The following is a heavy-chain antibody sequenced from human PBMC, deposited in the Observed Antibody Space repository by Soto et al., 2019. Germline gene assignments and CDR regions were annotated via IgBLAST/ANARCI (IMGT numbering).Heavy chain of an antibody. D-gene: IGHD6-13*01. J-gene: IGHJ4*02. V-gene: IGHV4-4*02. CDR3: ARAGGYGYSSSWLDY. CDR2: IYHSGST. Sequence: QVQLQESGPGLVKPSGTLSLTCAVSGGSISSSNWWSWVRQPPGKGLEWIGEIYHSGSTNYNPSLKSRVTISVDKSKNQFSRKLSSVTAADTAVYYCARAGGYGYSSSWLDYWGQGTLVTVSS. CDR1: GGSISSSNW.